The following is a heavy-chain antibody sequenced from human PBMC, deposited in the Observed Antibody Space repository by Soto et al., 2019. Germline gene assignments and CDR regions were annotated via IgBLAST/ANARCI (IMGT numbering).Heavy chain of an antibody. Sequence: GGSLRLSCAASGFTFSSYSMNWVRQAPGKGLEWVSSISSSSSYIYYADSVKGRFTISRDNAKNSLYLQMNSLRAEDTAVYYCARDEGETDRYSSGPEFDYWGQGTLVTVSS. CDR3: ARDEGETDRYSSGPEFDY. CDR2: ISSSSSYI. V-gene: IGHV3-21*01. D-gene: IGHD6-19*01. J-gene: IGHJ4*02. CDR1: GFTFSSYS.